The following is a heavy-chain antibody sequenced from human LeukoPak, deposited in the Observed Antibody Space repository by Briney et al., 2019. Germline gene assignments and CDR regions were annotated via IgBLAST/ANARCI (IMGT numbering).Heavy chain of an antibody. CDR2: INPSGGST. J-gene: IGHJ5*02. Sequence: ASVKVSCKASGYTFTSYYMHWVRQAPGQGLEWMGIINPSGGSTSYAQKFQGRATMTRDMSTSTVYMELSSLRSEDTAVYYCASSPRELSNWFDPWGQGTLVTVPS. CDR1: GYTFTSYY. D-gene: IGHD1-26*01. CDR3: ASSPRELSNWFDP. V-gene: IGHV1-46*01.